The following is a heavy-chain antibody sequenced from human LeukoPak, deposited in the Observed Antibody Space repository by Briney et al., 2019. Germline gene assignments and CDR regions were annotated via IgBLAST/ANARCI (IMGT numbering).Heavy chain of an antibody. V-gene: IGHV1-18*01. CDR1: GYTFTSYG. CDR2: ISAYNGNT. D-gene: IGHD3-10*01. J-gene: IGHJ4*02. CDR3: ARDYYGSGSYYRIDY. Sequence: ASAKVSCKASGYTFTSYGISWVRQAPGQGLEWMGWISAYNGNTNHAQKLQGRVTMTTDTSTSTAYMELRSLRSDDTAVYYCARDYYGSGSYYRIDYWGQGTLVTVSS.